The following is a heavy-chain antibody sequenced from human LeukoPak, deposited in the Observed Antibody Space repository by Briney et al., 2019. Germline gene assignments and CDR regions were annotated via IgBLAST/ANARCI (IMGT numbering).Heavy chain of an antibody. D-gene: IGHD3-22*01. Sequence: GGSLRLSCAASGFTFSSYAMSWVRQAPGKGLEWVSAISGSGGSTYYADSVKGRFTISRDNAKNSLYLQMNSLRAEDTAVYYCARAPLYYYDSSGYYHFDPWGQGTLVTVSS. CDR2: ISGSGGST. J-gene: IGHJ5*02. CDR1: GFTFSSYA. V-gene: IGHV3-23*01. CDR3: ARAPLYYYDSSGYYHFDP.